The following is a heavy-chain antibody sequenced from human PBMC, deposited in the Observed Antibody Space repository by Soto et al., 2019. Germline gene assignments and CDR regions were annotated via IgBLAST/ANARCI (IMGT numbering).Heavy chain of an antibody. CDR3: VKETVFKGVAEY. V-gene: IGHV3-23*01. CDR1: GFTFSNYA. Sequence: EVQLLESGGGFVQPGGSLRLACVGSGFTFSNYAMSWVRRAPGKGLEWVSAFSNSGNIYYAESVKGRFTISRDNSKDTRYLQMNGLGAEDTALYHCVKETVFKGVAEYWGQGTLVTVSS. D-gene: IGHD3-3*01. CDR2: FSNSGNI. J-gene: IGHJ4*02.